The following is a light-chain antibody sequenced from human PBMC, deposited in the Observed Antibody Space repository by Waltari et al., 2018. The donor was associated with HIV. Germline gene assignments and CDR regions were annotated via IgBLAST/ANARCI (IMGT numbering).Light chain of an antibody. V-gene: IGKV1-39*01. CDR1: QSITTY. CDR2: SAS. J-gene: IGKJ1*01. Sequence: DIQMTQSPSSLSASVGDRVTITCRASQSITTYLNWYQQKPGSAPELLLYSASTLQSGVPSRFSGSGSGTDFSLTISGLQLEDFATYYCQQSYSSPRTFGQGTKVEIK. CDR3: QQSYSSPRT.